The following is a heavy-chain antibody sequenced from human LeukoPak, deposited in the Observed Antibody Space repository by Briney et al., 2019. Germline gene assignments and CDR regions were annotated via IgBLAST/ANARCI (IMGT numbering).Heavy chain of an antibody. Sequence: GSLRLASAASGFTVSSNYMSWVRQAPGKGLEWVSVIYSGGSTYYADSVKGRFTISRNNSKNTLYLQMNSLRAEDTAVYYCARVPYASGSYYTDYWGQGTLVTVSS. J-gene: IGHJ4*02. V-gene: IGHV3-66*01. CDR2: IYSGGST. CDR1: GFTVSSNY. D-gene: IGHD3-10*01. CDR3: ARVPYASGSYYTDY.